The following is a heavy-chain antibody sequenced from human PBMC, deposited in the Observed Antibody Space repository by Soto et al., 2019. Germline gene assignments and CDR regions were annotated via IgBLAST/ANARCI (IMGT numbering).Heavy chain of an antibody. J-gene: IGHJ4*01. CDR2: INQDGSEK. CDR3: ARESGGGIDY. Sequence: EVQLVESGGGLVQPGRSLRLSCAASRFTFRSYWMSWCRQAPGKGLEWVANINQDGSEKYYVNSVKGRLTISRDNANNSLYVQMNSLIAEDTAMYYCARESGGGIDYWGQGTLVTVSS. D-gene: IGHD2-15*01. V-gene: IGHV3-7*03. CDR1: RFTFRSYW.